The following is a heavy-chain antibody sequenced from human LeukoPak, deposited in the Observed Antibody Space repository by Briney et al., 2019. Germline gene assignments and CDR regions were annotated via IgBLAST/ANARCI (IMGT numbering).Heavy chain of an antibody. CDR2: INPSGGST. D-gene: IGHD1-1*01. Sequence: ASVKVSCKASGYTFTRYYIHWVRQAPGRGLEWMGIINPSGGSTSYAQSFQGRVTMTRDTSTRTVYMELTSLRSEDTAVYHCARDYNVGGPYYGMDVWGQGTTVTVSS. V-gene: IGHV1-46*01. CDR1: GYTFTRYY. CDR3: ARDYNVGGPYYGMDV. J-gene: IGHJ6*02.